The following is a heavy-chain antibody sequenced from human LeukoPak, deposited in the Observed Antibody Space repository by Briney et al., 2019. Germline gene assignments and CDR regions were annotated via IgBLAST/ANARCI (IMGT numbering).Heavy chain of an antibody. V-gene: IGHV3-23*01. CDR3: ARGIRWLQLSYFDY. Sequence: GGSLRLSCAASGFTFSSYAMSWVRQAPGKGLEWVSAISGSGGSTYCADSVKGRFTISRDNSKNTLYLQMNSLRAEDTAVYYCARGIRWLQLSYFDYWGQGTLVTVSS. CDR1: GFTFSSYA. D-gene: IGHD5-24*01. CDR2: ISGSGGST. J-gene: IGHJ4*02.